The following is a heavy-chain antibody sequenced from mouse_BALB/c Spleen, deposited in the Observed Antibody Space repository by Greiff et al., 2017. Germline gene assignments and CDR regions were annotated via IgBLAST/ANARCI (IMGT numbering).Heavy chain of an antibody. CDR2: INSNGGST. CDR3: ARDRGGAMDY. CDR1: GFTFSSYG. J-gene: IGHJ4*01. Sequence: EVKLMESGGGLVQPGGSLKLSCAASGFTFSSYGMSWVRQTPDKRLELVATINSNGGSTYYPDSVKGRFTISRDNAKNTLYLQMSSLKSEDTAMYYCARDRGGAMDYWGQGTSVTVSS. V-gene: IGHV5-6-3*01.